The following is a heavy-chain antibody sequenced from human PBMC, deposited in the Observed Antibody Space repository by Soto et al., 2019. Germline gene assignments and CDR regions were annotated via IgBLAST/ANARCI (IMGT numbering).Heavy chain of an antibody. CDR3: ARHYDSSGYPSNWFDP. D-gene: IGHD3-22*01. Sequence: SETLSLTCTVSGGSISSYYWSWLRQPPGKGLEWIGYIYYSGSTNYNPSLKSRVTISVDTSKNQFTLKLSSVTAAETSLYYGARHYDSSGYPSNWFDPWGQGTLVTVSS. CDR2: IYYSGST. J-gene: IGHJ5*02. CDR1: GGSISSYY. V-gene: IGHV4-59*01.